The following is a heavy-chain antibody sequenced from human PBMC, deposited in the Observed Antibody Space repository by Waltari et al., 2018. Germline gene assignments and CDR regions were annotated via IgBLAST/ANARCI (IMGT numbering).Heavy chain of an antibody. V-gene: IGHV1-3*03. Sequence: QVQLVQSGAEVKKPGASVKVSCKASGYTFTSYAMHWVRQAPGQRLEWMGWINAGNGNKKYSQEFQGRVTITRDTSASKAYMELSSLRSEDMAVYYCARGWFTIFGVVTPNWFDPWGQGTLVTVSS. J-gene: IGHJ5*02. D-gene: IGHD3-3*01. CDR2: INAGNGNK. CDR3: ARGWFTIFGVVTPNWFDP. CDR1: GYTFTSYA.